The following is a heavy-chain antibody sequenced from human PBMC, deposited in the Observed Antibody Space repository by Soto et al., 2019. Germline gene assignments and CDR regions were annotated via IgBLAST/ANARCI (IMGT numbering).Heavy chain of an antibody. D-gene: IGHD1-26*01. CDR3: AATRRGGGATPLGYYYYGMDV. Sequence: GESLKISCKGSGYSFTSYWISWVRQMPGKGLEWMGRIDPSDSYTNYSPSFQGHVTISADKSISTAYLQWSSLKASDTAMYYCAATRRGGGATPLGYYYYGMDVWGQGTTGTVSS. CDR1: GYSFTSYW. CDR2: IDPSDSYT. J-gene: IGHJ6*02. V-gene: IGHV5-10-1*01.